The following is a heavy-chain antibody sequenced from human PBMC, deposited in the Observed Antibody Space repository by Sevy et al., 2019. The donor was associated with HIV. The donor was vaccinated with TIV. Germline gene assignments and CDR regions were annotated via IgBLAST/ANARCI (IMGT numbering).Heavy chain of an antibody. D-gene: IGHD2-15*01. CDR2: VSYDGSHK. V-gene: IGHV3-30*18. Sequence: GGSLGLSCAVSGFTFSSYGMHWVRQAPGKGLQWVAVVSYDGSHKYYGDSVKGRFTISRDNSKNTVSLQMNSLRAEDTAVYYCAKGSRATGSAFDVWGQGTMVTVSS. CDR3: AKGSRATGSAFDV. CDR1: GFTFSSYG. J-gene: IGHJ3*01.